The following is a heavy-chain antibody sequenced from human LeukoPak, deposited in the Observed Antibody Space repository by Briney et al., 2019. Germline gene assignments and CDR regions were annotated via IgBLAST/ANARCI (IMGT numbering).Heavy chain of an antibody. Sequence: PGGSLRLSCAASGFTFSNYWMHWVRQAPGKGLEWVSSISSSSSYIYFADSVKGRFTISRDNAKSSVYLQMNSLRAEDTAVYYCARALASGSSAFDYWGQGTLVTVSS. CDR1: GFTFSNYW. CDR3: ARALASGSSAFDY. J-gene: IGHJ4*02. V-gene: IGHV3-21*01. CDR2: ISSSSSYI. D-gene: IGHD1-26*01.